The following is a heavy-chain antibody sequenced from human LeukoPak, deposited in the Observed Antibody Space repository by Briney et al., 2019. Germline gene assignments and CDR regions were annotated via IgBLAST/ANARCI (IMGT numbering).Heavy chain of an antibody. Sequence: SETLSLTCTVSGGSISSSSYYWGWIRQPPGKGLEWIGSIYYSGSTYYNPSLKSRVTISVDTSKNQFSLKLSSVTAADTAVYYCAVTTYTSNWFDPWGQGTLVTVSS. V-gene: IGHV4-39*07. CDR2: IYYSGST. D-gene: IGHD4-11*01. CDR1: GGSISSSSYY. CDR3: AVTTYTSNWFDP. J-gene: IGHJ5*02.